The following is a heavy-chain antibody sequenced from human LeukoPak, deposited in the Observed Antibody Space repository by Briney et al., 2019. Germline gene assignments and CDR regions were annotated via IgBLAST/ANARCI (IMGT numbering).Heavy chain of an antibody. Sequence: PGGSLRLSCAASGFTVSSNYMSWVRQAPGKGLEWVSVIYSGGSTYYADSVKGRFTISRDNSKNTLYLQMNSLRAEDTAVYYCAKNPLKYCSSTSCQPYWGQGTLVTVSS. CDR2: IYSGGST. D-gene: IGHD2-2*01. J-gene: IGHJ4*02. CDR1: GFTVSSNY. CDR3: AKNPLKYCSSTSCQPY. V-gene: IGHV3-66*01.